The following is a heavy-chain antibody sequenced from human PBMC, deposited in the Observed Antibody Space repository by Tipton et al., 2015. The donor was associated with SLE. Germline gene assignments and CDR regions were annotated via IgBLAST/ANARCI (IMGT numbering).Heavy chain of an antibody. CDR2: INPNSGGT. V-gene: IGHV1-2*02. CDR1: GYTFTGYY. D-gene: IGHD3-3*01. Sequence: QLVQSGAEVKKPGASVKVSCKASGYTFTGYYMHWVRQAPGQGLEWMGWINPNSGGTNYAQKFQGRVTMTRDTSISTAYMELSRLRSDDTAVYYCARGGGEEFLEWSNAFDIWGQGTMVTVSS. CDR3: ARGGGEEFLEWSNAFDI. J-gene: IGHJ3*02.